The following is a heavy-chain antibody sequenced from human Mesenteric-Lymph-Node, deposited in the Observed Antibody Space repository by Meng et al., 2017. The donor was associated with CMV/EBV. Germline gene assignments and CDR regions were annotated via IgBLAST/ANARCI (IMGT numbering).Heavy chain of an antibody. CDR2: ISSSSSYI. CDR3: ARDGVEWNLPIDY. V-gene: IGHV3-21*01. Sequence: GGSLRLSCVASGFTFNSYRMNWLRQAPGKGLEWVSSISSSSSYIYYADSVKGRFTISRDNAKNSLYLQMNSLRAEDTAVYYCARDGVEWNLPIDYWGQGTLVTVSS. J-gene: IGHJ4*02. D-gene: IGHD3-3*01. CDR1: GFTFNSYR.